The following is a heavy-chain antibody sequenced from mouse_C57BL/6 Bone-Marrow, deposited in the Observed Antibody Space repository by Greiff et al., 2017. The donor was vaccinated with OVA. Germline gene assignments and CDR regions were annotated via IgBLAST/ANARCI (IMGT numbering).Heavy chain of an antibody. CDR1: GFNIKDDY. CDR3: TTFDGYSYYFDY. J-gene: IGHJ2*01. D-gene: IGHD2-3*01. V-gene: IGHV14-4*01. CDR2: IDPENGDT. Sequence: DVKLQESGAELVRPGASVKLSCTASGFNIKDDYMHWVKQRPEQGLEWIGWIDPENGDTEYASKFQGKATITADTSSNTAYLQLSSLTSEDTAVYYCTTFDGYSYYFDYWGQGTTLTVSS.